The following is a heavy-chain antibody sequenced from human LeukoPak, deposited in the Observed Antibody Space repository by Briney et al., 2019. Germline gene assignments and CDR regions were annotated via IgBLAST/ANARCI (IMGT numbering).Heavy chain of an antibody. J-gene: IGHJ6*02. CDR2: ISYDGSNK. Sequence: GSLRLSCAASGFTFSSYAMHWVRQAPGKGLEWVAVISYDGSNKYYADSVKGRFTISRDNSKNTLYLQMNSLRAEDTAVYYCARDKVGSSSPRYYYYGMDVWGQGTTVTVSS. CDR1: GFTFSSYA. D-gene: IGHD6-6*01. V-gene: IGHV3-30-3*01. CDR3: ARDKVGSSSPRYYYYGMDV.